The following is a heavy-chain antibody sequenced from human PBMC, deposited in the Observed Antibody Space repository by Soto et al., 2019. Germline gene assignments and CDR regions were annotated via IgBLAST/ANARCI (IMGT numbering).Heavy chain of an antibody. CDR2: ISGGGSYI. V-gene: IGHV3-21*06. D-gene: IGHD2-2*01. CDR3: ARDSDCHSTSCFFPPHV. CDR1: GFTFSDEN. J-gene: IGHJ6*02. Sequence: LRLSCSASGFTFSDENMSWVRQVPGKGLEWVSGISGGGSYIFYADSVQGRFSISRDNPRNSLFLEMNSLRVEDTAVYYCARDSDCHSTSCFFPPHVWGQGTTVTVSS.